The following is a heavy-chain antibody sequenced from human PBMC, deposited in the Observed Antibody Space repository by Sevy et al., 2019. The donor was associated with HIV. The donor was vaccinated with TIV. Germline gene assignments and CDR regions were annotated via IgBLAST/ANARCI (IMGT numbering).Heavy chain of an antibody. Sequence: GGSLRLSCTASGFPFSSYEMNWVRQAPGKGLEWVSYITNSGTTKYYSDSVRGRFTISRENARNSLHLQMNSLRAEDTAVYYCARDLPPSATTVAHFDCWGQGTLVTVSS. CDR1: GFPFSSYE. CDR2: ITNSGTTK. J-gene: IGHJ4*02. V-gene: IGHV3-48*03. D-gene: IGHD4-17*01. CDR3: ARDLPPSATTVAHFDC.